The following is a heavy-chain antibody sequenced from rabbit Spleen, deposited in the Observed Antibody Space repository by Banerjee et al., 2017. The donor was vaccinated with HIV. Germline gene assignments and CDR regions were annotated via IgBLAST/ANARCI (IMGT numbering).Heavy chain of an antibody. V-gene: IGHV1S45*01. J-gene: IGHJ3*01. Sequence: QEQLKETGGGLVQPGGSLTLSCKASGFDFSSYYMSWVRQAPGKGLEWIGIINTGGNAYYASWAKGRFTISKPSSTTVTLQMTTLTAVDTATYFCARDTGSSFSSYGMDLWGQGTLVTVS. D-gene: IGHD8-1*01. CDR3: ARDTGSSFSSYGMDL. CDR1: GFDFSSYYM. CDR2: INTGGNA.